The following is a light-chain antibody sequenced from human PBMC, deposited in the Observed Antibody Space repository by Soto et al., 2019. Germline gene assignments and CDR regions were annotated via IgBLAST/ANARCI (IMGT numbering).Light chain of an antibody. V-gene: IGKV3D-20*02. J-gene: IGKJ5*01. CDR1: QSVSSSY. CDR3: QQRSNWPPNT. CDR2: GAS. Sequence: EIRLTQSPGTLSLSPGERATLSCRAIQSVSSSYLAWYQQKPGQAPRLLIYGASSRATGIPDRFSGSGSGTDFTLTISRLEPEDFAVYYCQQRSNWPPNTFGQGTRLEIK.